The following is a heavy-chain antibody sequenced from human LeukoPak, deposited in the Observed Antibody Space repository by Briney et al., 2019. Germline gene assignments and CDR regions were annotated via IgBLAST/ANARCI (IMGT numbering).Heavy chain of an antibody. CDR3: ARDRYDFWSGYYTGRKGYYCYMVV. CDR2: INHSGST. Sequence: SETLSLTCAVYGGSFSGYYWSWLRQPPGKGLEWIGEINHSGSTNYNPSLKSRVTISVDTSKNQFSLKLSSVTAADTAVYYCARDRYDFWSGYYTGRKGYYCYMVVWGKGTTVTVSS. D-gene: IGHD3-3*01. CDR1: GGSFSGYY. V-gene: IGHV4-34*01. J-gene: IGHJ6*03.